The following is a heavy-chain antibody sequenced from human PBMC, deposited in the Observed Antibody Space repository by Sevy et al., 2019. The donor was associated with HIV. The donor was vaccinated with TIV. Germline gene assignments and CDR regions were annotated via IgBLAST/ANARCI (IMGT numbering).Heavy chain of an antibody. D-gene: IGHD3-22*01. Sequence: GGSLRLSCAASRFTFNSYWMTWVRQAPGKGLEWVANINQDGGEKYHLDSVKGRFTNSRDNAKNSLFLQMNSLRAEDSAVYFCARVSSIYYDRGYFYAMDVWGQGTTVTVSS. J-gene: IGHJ6*02. CDR2: INQDGGEK. CDR1: RFTFNSYW. CDR3: ARVSSIYYDRGYFYAMDV. V-gene: IGHV3-7*01.